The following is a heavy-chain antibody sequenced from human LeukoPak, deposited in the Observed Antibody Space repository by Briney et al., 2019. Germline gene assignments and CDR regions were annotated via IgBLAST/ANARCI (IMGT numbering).Heavy chain of an antibody. Sequence: GALRLSCAASGFTFSNYWMSWVRQAPGKGLEWVANIKQDGSEKYYVGSVKGRLTISRDNADNSLYLQMNSLRAEDTAVYYCARLRTFDYWGQGTLVTVSS. J-gene: IGHJ4*02. CDR2: IKQDGSEK. CDR1: GFTFSNYW. V-gene: IGHV3-7*03. D-gene: IGHD1-14*01. CDR3: ARLRTFDY.